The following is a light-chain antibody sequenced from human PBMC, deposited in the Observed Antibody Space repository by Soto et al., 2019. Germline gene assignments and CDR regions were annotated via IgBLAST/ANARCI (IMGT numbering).Light chain of an antibody. Sequence: EMVLTQSPGTLSLSPGERATLSCRAGQSVTSGSLAWYQQKPGQAPRLLIFGASSRATGIPARFSGSGSGTDFTLTISRLEPEDFAVYYCQHFDTSLLFTFGQGTKLEIK. CDR3: QHFDTSLLFT. J-gene: IGKJ2*01. V-gene: IGKV3-20*01. CDR1: QSVTSGS. CDR2: GAS.